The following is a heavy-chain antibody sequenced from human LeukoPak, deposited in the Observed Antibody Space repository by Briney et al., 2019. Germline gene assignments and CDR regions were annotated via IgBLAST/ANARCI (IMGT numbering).Heavy chain of an antibody. CDR1: GFTFSSYA. D-gene: IGHD2-15*01. CDR2: ISYDGSNK. V-gene: IGHV3-30-3*01. J-gene: IGHJ6*02. CDR3: ARSLYSGGRYYYYYYGMDV. Sequence: SGGSLRLSCAASGFTFSSYAMHWVRQAPGKGLEWVAVISYDGSNKYYADSVKGRFTISRDNSKNTLYLQMNSLRAEDTAVYYCARSLYSGGRYYYYYYGMDVWGQGTTVTVSS.